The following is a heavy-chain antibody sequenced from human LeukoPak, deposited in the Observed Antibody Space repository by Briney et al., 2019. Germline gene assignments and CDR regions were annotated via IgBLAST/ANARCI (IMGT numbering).Heavy chain of an antibody. J-gene: IGHJ6*03. Sequence: ASVKVSCKASGYTLTSYDINWVRQATGQGLEWMGWMNPNCGNTGYAQKFQGRVTMTRNTSISTAYMELSSLRSEDTAVYYCARGQLLSRYYYYYMDVWGKGTTVTVSS. CDR2: MNPNCGNT. CDR3: ARGQLLSRYYYYYMDV. CDR1: GYTLTSYD. D-gene: IGHD2-2*01. V-gene: IGHV1-8*01.